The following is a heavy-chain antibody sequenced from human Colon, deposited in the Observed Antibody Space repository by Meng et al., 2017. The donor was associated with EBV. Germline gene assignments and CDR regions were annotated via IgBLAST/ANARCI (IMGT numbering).Heavy chain of an antibody. D-gene: IGHD2-21*02. CDR1: GDSISSSPYY. V-gene: IGHV4-39*07. CDR3: ARVKDCGGDCYSDN. CDR2: IYYSGST. Sequence: QLQLQESGPGLVKPSXXXXLXXXVSGDSISSSPYYWGWIRQPPGKGLEWIGSIYYSGSTYYNPSLKSRVTISQDTAKNQFSLKLTSVTAADTAVYYCARVKDCGGDCYSDNWGQGTLGTVSS. J-gene: IGHJ4*02.